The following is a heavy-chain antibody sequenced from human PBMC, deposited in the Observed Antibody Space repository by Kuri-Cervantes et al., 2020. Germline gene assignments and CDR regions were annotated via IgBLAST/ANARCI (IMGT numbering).Heavy chain of an antibody. CDR1: GFTFDDYA. V-gene: IGHV3-9*01. D-gene: IGHD5-24*01. J-gene: IGHJ6*03. CDR3: ARVGPTREKRWLQSRGYYYYMDV. Sequence: SLKISCSASGFTFDDYAMHWVRQAPGKGLEWVSRITGDGVTDGALITYADSVKGRFTISRDNAKNSLYLQMNSLRAEDTAVYYCARVGPTREKRWLQSRGYYYYMDVWGKGTTVTVSS. CDR2: ITGDGVTDGALI.